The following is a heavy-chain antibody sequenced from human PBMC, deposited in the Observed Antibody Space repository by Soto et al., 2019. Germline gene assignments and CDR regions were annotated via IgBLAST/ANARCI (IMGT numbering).Heavy chain of an antibody. V-gene: IGHV1-69*12. CDR2: IIPIFGTA. J-gene: IGHJ4*02. Sequence: QVQLVQSGAEVKKPGSSVKVSCKASGGTFSSYAISWVRQAPGKGLEWMGGIIPIFGTANYAQKFQGRVTITADESTSTAYMELSSLRSEDTAVYYCARGAAVVVAAPFDYWGQGTLVTVSS. D-gene: IGHD2-15*01. CDR1: GGTFSSYA. CDR3: ARGAAVVVAAPFDY.